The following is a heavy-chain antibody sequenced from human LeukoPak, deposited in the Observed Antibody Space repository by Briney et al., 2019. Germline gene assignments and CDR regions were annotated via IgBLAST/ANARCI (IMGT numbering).Heavy chain of an antibody. D-gene: IGHD3-22*01. V-gene: IGHV1-58*02. Sequence: GTSVKVSCKASGFTFTSSAMQWVRQARGQRLEWLGWIVVGSGNTNYAQKFQERVTITRDKSTSTAYMELSSLRSEDTAVYYCAASYYYDSSGRGGYYYYYMDVWGKGTTVTVSS. CDR1: GFTFTSSA. CDR2: IVVGSGNT. CDR3: AASYYYDSSGRGGYYYYYMDV. J-gene: IGHJ6*03.